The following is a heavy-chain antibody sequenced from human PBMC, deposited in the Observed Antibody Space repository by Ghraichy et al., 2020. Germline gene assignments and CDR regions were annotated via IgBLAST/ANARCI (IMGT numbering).Heavy chain of an antibody. CDR2: MSNNGRSK. CDR3: AKEHISGWPNFDS. Sequence: GGSLRLSCVASGFTFSRYSMHWVRQAPGKGLEWVAVMSNNGRSKYYADSVRGRFTISRDTSRDTLYLQMSSLRAEDTAVYYCAKEHISGWPNFDSWGLKTLVTVSS. V-gene: IGHV3-30*18. D-gene: IGHD6-19*01. CDR1: GFTFSRYS. J-gene: IGHJ4*02.